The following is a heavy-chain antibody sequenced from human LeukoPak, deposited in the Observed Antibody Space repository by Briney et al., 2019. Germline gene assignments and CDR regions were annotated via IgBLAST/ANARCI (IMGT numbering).Heavy chain of an antibody. J-gene: IGHJ4*02. CDR1: GFTFSGSA. D-gene: IGHD6-19*01. CDR2: IRSKANSYAT. CDR3: LTGIAVAGTDY. Sequence: GGSLRLSCAASGFTFSGSAMHWVRQASGRGLEWVGRIRSKANSYATAYAASVKGRCTISRDESKNTAYLQMISLKTEDTAVYYCLTGIAVAGTDYWGQGTLVTVSS. V-gene: IGHV3-73*01.